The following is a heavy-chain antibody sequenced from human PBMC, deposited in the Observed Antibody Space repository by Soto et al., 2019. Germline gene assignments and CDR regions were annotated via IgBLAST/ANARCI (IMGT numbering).Heavy chain of an antibody. V-gene: IGHV1-18*01. J-gene: IGHJ4*02. Sequence: QVQLVQSGAEVKKPGASVKVSCKASGYTFTSYGISWVRQAPGQGLEWMGWISAYNGNTNYAQKVQGRVTMTTDTPTSTAYMVWRGLRSDDTAEYYCAGATTVETGSYWGQGTLVTVSS. CDR3: AGATTVETGSY. CDR1: GYTFTSYG. CDR2: ISAYNGNT. D-gene: IGHD4-17*01.